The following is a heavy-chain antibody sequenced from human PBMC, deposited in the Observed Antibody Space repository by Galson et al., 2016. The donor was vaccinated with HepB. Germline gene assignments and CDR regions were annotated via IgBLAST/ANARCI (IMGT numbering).Heavy chain of an antibody. CDR1: GFIFSDSY. V-gene: IGHV3-11*06. J-gene: IGHJ1*01. Sequence: SLRLSCAASGFIFSDSYMSWIRQAPGKGLEWVSYISTRSVSTNYGDSVKSRFTISRDNAQNTLYLQMNSLRAEDPAVYFSATVAAEYLPQWGQGTLVTVSS. CDR3: ATVAAEYLPQ. CDR2: ISTRSVST.